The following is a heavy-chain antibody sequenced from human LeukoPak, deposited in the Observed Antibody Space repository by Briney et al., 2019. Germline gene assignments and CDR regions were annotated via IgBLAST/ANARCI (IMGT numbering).Heavy chain of an antibody. V-gene: IGHV3-74*01. CDR2: INSDGSST. D-gene: IGHD2-15*01. CDR3: VFCSGGNCY. Sequence: ETLSLTCAVYGGSFSGYYWMHWVRQAPGKGLVWVSRINSDGSSTNYADSVKGRFTISRDNAKNTLYLQMNSLRAEDTALYYCVFCSGGNCYWGQGTLVTVSS. J-gene: IGHJ4*02. CDR1: GGSFSGYYW.